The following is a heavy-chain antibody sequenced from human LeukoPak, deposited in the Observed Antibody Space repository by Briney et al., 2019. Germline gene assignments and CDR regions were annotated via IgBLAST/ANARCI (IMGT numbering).Heavy chain of an antibody. CDR3: ARGAEDFWSGYGP. V-gene: IGHV1-8*02. CDR2: MNPNSGNT. D-gene: IGHD3-3*01. J-gene: IGHJ5*02. Sequence: ASVKVSCKASGYTFTGYYMHWVRQATGQGLEWMGWMNPNSGNTGYAQKFQGRVTMTRNTSISTAYMELSSLRSEDTAVYYCARGAEDFWSGYGPWGQGTLVTVSS. CDR1: GYTFTGYY.